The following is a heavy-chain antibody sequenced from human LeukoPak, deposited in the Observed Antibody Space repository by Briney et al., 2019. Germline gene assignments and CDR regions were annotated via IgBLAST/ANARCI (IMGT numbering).Heavy chain of an antibody. Sequence: GGSLRLSCTASGFTFNGYSMNWVRQAPGKGLEWVSSIITSSSYIYYADSVKGRFTISRNNPKNSLYLQMNSLRAEDTAVYYCARSRGDPYYFDYWGQGTLVTVSS. J-gene: IGHJ4*02. CDR1: GFTFNGYS. V-gene: IGHV3-21*01. CDR3: ARSRGDPYYFDY. CDR2: IITSSSYI. D-gene: IGHD4-17*01.